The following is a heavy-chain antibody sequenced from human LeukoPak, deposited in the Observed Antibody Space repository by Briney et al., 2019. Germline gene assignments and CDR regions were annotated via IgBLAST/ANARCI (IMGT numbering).Heavy chain of an antibody. V-gene: IGHV1-2*02. J-gene: IGHJ4*02. D-gene: IGHD3-3*01. CDR2: IIPNSGGT. Sequence: ASVKVSCKSSGYTFTDYYMHWVRQAPGQGLEWMGWIIPNSGGTNYAQKFQGRVTMTRDTSISTAYMELSRLRSDDTAVYYCARGVVTKGYDYWGQGSLVTVSS. CDR3: ARGVVTKGYDY. CDR1: GYTFTDYY.